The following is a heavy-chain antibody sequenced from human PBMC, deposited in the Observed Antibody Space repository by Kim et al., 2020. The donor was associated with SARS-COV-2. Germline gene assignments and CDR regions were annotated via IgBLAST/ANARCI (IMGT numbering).Heavy chain of an antibody. V-gene: IGHV3-23*01. CDR3: AKDPYYDILTGYYGIDY. D-gene: IGHD3-9*01. J-gene: IGHJ4*02. Sequence: VKGRFTISRDNSKNTLYLQMNSLRAEDTAVYYCAKDPYYDILTGYYGIDYWGQGTLVTVSS.